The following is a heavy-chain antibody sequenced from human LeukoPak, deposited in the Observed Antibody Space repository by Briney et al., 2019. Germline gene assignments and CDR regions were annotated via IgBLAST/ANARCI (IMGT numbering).Heavy chain of an antibody. CDR1: GYTFTGYY. CDR3: ARDRSYYYYMDV. V-gene: IGHV1-2*02. CDR2: INPNSGGT. J-gene: IGHJ6*03. Sequence: ASVKVSCKASGYTFTGYYMHWVRQAPGQGLEWMGWINPNSGGTNYAQKFQGRVTMTRDTSISTAYMELSRLRSNDTAVYYCARDRSYYYYMDVWGKGTTVTISS.